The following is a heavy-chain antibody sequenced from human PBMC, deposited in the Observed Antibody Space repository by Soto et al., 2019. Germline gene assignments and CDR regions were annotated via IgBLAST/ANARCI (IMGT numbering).Heavy chain of an antibody. CDR3: TTDSPRSKQWLVLAYYYYYGMDV. J-gene: IGHJ6*02. V-gene: IGHV3-15*01. CDR2: IKSKTDGGTT. CDR1: GFTFSNAW. D-gene: IGHD6-19*01. Sequence: KPGGSLRLSCAASGFTFSNAWMSWVRQAPGKGLEWVGRIKSKTDGGTTDYAAPVKGRFTISRDDSKNTLYLQMNSLKTEDTAVYYCTTDSPRSKQWLVLAYYYYYGMDVWGQGTTVTVSS.